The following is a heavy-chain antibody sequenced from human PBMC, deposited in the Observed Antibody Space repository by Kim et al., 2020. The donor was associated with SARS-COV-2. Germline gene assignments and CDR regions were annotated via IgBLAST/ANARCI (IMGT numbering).Heavy chain of an antibody. Sequence: STSYAQKFQGRVTMTRDTYTSTVYMELSSLRSEDTAVYYCARDSPGGINYRGQGTLVTVSS. CDR2: ST. V-gene: IGHV1-46*01. D-gene: IGHD1-26*01. J-gene: IGHJ4*02. CDR3: ARDSPGGINY.